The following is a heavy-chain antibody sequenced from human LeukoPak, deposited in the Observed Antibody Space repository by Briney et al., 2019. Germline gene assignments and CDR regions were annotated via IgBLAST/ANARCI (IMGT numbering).Heavy chain of an antibody. CDR2: INNDGSTT. V-gene: IGHV3-74*03. CDR3: SRDSLSSCGGDCYSGLDA. D-gene: IGHD2-21*02. CDR1: GFTFSSYW. Sequence: GGSLRLSCAASGFTFSSYWMHWVSQAPGEGLVWVSSINNDGSTTMYGDSVKGPFRISRDNAKNPLYLQMNSLRAEDTALYYCSRDSLSSCGGDCYSGLDAWGQGTTVTVSS. J-gene: IGHJ6*02.